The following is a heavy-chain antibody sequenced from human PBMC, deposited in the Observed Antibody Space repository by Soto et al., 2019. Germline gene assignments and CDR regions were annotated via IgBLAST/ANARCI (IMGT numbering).Heavy chain of an antibody. CDR1: GGTFSSYT. CDR3: ARGYYDSSALPVDY. V-gene: IGHV1-69*02. D-gene: IGHD3-22*01. Sequence: QVQLVQSGAEVKKPGSSVKVSCKASGGTFSSYTISWVRQAPGQGLEWMGRIIPILGIANYAQKFQGRVTITADKSTSTAYMELSSLRSEDTAVYYCARGYYDSSALPVDYWGQGTLVTVSS. CDR2: IIPILGIA. J-gene: IGHJ4*02.